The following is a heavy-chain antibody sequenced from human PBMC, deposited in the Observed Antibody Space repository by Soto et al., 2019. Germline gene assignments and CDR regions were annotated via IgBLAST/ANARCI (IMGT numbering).Heavy chain of an antibody. CDR3: ARRGYYDSSVWFDP. J-gene: IGHJ5*02. CDR1: GYSFTSYW. CDR2: VYPGDSDT. Sequence: VESLTISCKVSGYSFTSYWIVWVRQMPGKGLEWMGIVYPGDSDTRYSPSFQGQVTISADKSISTAYLQWSSLKASDTAMYYCARRGYYDSSVWFDPWGQGTMVTVSS. D-gene: IGHD3-22*01. V-gene: IGHV5-51*01.